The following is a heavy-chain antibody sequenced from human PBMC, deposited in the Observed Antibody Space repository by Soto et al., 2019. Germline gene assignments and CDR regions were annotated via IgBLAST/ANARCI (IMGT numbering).Heavy chain of an antibody. CDR3: ARGGGRLMGTLATYDS. CDR1: GGSMSSNY. CDR2: IYFQGST. V-gene: IGHV4-59*01. D-gene: IGHD5-12*01. Sequence: QVQLQESGPGLVKPSGTLSLTCAVSGGSMSSNYWSWIRQAPGKGLEWVGYIYFQGSTNYNPSLRSRVTILIDMSKNQFSLTVTSVTAADTAVYYCARGGGRLMGTLATYDSWGPGSLVTVSS. J-gene: IGHJ4*02.